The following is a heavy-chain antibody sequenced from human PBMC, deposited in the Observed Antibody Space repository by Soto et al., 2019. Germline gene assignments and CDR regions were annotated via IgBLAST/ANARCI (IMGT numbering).Heavy chain of an antibody. CDR2: IYYSGST. J-gene: IGHJ6*02. D-gene: IGHD7-27*01. Sequence: PSETLSLTCTVSGGSISSGDYYWSWIRQPPGKGLEWIGYIYYSGSTYYNPSLKSRVTISVDTSKNQFSLKLSSVTAADTAVYYCAREVAANWGYYGMDVWGQGTTVTVSS. V-gene: IGHV4-30-4*01. CDR1: GGSISSGDYY. CDR3: AREVAANWGYYGMDV.